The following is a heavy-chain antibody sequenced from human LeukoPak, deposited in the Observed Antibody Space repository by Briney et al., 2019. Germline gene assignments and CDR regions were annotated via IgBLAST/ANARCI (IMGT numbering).Heavy chain of an antibody. J-gene: IGHJ4*02. CDR1: GDSVSSNSAA. V-gene: IGHV6-1*01. Sequence: SQTLSLTCAISGDSVSSNSAAWNWIRHSPSRGLEWLGRTYYRSQWYNDYAVSVKSRITINPDTSRNQFSLQLNSVTPEDTAVYYCAGSIAAAGSFDYWGQGTLVTVSS. CDR2: TYYRSQWYN. D-gene: IGHD6-13*01. CDR3: AGSIAAAGSFDY.